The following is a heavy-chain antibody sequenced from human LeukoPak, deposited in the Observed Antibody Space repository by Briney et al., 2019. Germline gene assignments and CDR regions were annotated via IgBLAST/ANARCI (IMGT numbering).Heavy chain of an antibody. D-gene: IGHD3-22*01. Sequence: SETLSLTCTVSGGSISSSSYYWGWIRQPPGKGLEWIGSIYYSGSAYYNPSLTGRITISIDTSKKQFSLKLSSVTAADTAVYYCARENYYNTSGVTDYWGQGTLVTVSS. J-gene: IGHJ4*02. CDR1: GGSISSSSYY. CDR2: IYYSGSA. CDR3: ARENYYNTSGVTDY. V-gene: IGHV4-39*07.